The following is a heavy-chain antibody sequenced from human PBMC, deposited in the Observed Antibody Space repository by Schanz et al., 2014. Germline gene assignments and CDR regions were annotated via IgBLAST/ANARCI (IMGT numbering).Heavy chain of an antibody. CDR1: GFTFRSYG. V-gene: IGHV3-33*01. D-gene: IGHD2-21*02. Sequence: QVQLVESGGGVVQPGRSLRLSCAASGFTFRSYGMHWVRQAPGKGLEWVALISYDGSSKNHADSVQGRFTISRDNGKKSLSRQINSGRAEAPGVYLWPRDNECDFSPPRHDAFDVWGQGTVVTVSS. CDR3: PRDNECDFSPPRHDAFDV. CDR2: ISYDGSSK. J-gene: IGHJ3*01.